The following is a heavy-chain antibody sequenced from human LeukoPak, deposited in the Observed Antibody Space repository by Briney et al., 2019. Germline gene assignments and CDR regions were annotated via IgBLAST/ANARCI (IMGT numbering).Heavy chain of an antibody. V-gene: IGHV3-23*01. CDR3: AEDLEYYYDSSGYLDY. Sequence: GGSLRLSCAASGFTFSSYAMSWVRQAPGKGLEWVSAISGSGGSTYYADSVKGRFTISRDNSKNTLYLQMNSLRAEGTAVYYCAEDLEYYYDSSGYLDYWGQGTLVTVSS. J-gene: IGHJ4*02. CDR1: GFTFSSYA. D-gene: IGHD3-22*01. CDR2: ISGSGGST.